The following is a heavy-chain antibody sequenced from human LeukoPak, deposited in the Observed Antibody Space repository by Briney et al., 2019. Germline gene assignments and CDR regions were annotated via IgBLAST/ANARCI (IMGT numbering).Heavy chain of an antibody. CDR3: ARPRWGALDY. Sequence: GGSLRLSCAASGFTFSSYAMLGVRQAPGKRLEGVAVISYDGSNKYYADAVKGRFTISRDNSKNTLYLQMNSLRAADTAVYYCARPRWGALDYWGQGNLVTVSS. D-gene: IGHD3-16*01. V-gene: IGHV3-30*04. J-gene: IGHJ4*02. CDR1: GFTFSSYA. CDR2: ISYDGSNK.